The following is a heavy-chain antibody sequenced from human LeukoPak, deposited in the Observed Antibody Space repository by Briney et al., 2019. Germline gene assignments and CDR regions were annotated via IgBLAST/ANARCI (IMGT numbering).Heavy chain of an antibody. D-gene: IGHD3-10*01. CDR1: GYSFTSYW. Sequence: GESLKISFKGSGYSFTSYWIGWVRQMPGKGLEWMGIIYPGDSDTRYSPSFQGQVTISADKSIRTAYLQWSSLKASDTAMYYCARLKKPDGSGSYSQYWGQGTLVTVSS. CDR3: ARLKKPDGSGSYSQY. CDR2: IYPGDSDT. V-gene: IGHV5-51*01. J-gene: IGHJ4*02.